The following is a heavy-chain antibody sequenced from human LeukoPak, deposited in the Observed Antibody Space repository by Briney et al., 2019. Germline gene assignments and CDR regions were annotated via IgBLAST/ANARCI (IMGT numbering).Heavy chain of an antibody. CDR1: GDSLSNNNVA. Sequence: SQTLSLTCAISGDSLSNNNVAWNWIRQSPSRGLEWLGRTYYRPKFNTDYAVSVKSRIAINSDTSKNQISLQPNSVTPEDTGVYYCARGSHSSFDYWGQGTLVTVSS. D-gene: IGHD3-10*01. J-gene: IGHJ4*02. CDR2: TYYRPKFNT. V-gene: IGHV6-1*01. CDR3: ARGSHSSFDY.